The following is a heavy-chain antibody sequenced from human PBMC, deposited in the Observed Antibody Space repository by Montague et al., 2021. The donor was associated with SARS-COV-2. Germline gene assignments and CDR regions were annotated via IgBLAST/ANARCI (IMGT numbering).Heavy chain of an antibody. V-gene: IGHV4-61*09. J-gene: IGHJ5*02. D-gene: IGHD4-17*01. CDR1: GGSISSASYY. CDR2: ISSTVIT. CDR3: ARDPHDSGWFDP. Sequence: TLSLTCTVSGGSISSASYYWSWIRQPAGKELDWYGHISSTVITNYNPSLKGRVTISVDLCKNSFSLKMTSVTASDTAVYYCARDPHDSGWFDPWGQGTLVTVSS.